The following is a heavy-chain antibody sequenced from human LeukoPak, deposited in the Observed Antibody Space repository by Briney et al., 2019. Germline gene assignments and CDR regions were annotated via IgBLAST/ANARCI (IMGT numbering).Heavy chain of an antibody. J-gene: IGHJ5*02. CDR3: ARVIGSSSWKNWFDP. CDR1: GYTFTIYG. V-gene: IGHV1-18*01. D-gene: IGHD6-13*01. Sequence: ASVTVSFKGSGYTFTIYGISWVRQAPGEGIEGMGWISAYNGNTNYAQKLQGRVTMTTDTSTSTAYMELRSLRSDDTAVYYCARVIGSSSWKNWFDPWGQGTLVTVSS. CDR2: ISAYNGNT.